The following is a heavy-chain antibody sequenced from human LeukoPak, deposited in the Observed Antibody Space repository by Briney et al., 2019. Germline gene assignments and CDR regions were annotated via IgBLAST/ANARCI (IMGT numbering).Heavy chain of an antibody. D-gene: IGHD6-25*01. V-gene: IGHV3-30*18. Sequence: PGRSLRLSCAASGFTFSSYGMHWVRQAPGKGLEWVAVISYDGSNKYYADSVKGRFTISRDNSKNTLYLQMNSLRAEDTAVYYCAKVSAIAAFSDDAFDIWGQGTMVTVSS. J-gene: IGHJ3*02. CDR1: GFTFSSYG. CDR3: AKVSAIAAFSDDAFDI. CDR2: ISYDGSNK.